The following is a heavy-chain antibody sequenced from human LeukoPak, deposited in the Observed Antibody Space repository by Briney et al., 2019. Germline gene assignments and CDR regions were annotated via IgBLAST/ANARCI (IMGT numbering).Heavy chain of an antibody. Sequence: GGSLRLSCAAYRFTLSTYWMSWVRQAPGKGLEWVAHIKQDGSQEYYVDSVKGRFTISRDSAKNSLYLQMNSLRAEDTAVYYCARGVPYDSWSGPHYSDYWGQGTLVTVSS. J-gene: IGHJ4*02. CDR3: ARGVPYDSWSGPHYSDY. CDR1: RFTLSTYW. CDR2: IKQDGSQE. V-gene: IGHV3-7*01. D-gene: IGHD3-3*01.